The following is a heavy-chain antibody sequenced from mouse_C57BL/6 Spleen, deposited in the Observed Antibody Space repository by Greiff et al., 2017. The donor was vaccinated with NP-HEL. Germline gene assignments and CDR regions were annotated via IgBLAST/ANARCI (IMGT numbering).Heavy chain of an antibody. Sequence: VQLQQSGPGLVQPSQSLSITCTVSGFSLTSYGVHWVRQSPGKGLEWLGVIWSGGSTDYNAAFISRLSIRKDNSKSQVFFKMNSLQADDTAIYYCARGLVRYAMDYWGQGTSVTVSS. CDR2: IWSGGST. V-gene: IGHV2-2*01. CDR1: GFSLTSYG. J-gene: IGHJ4*01. D-gene: IGHD3-3*01. CDR3: ARGLVRYAMDY.